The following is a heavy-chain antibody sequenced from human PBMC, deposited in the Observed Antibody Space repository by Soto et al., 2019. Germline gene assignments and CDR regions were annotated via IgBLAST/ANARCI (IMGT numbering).Heavy chain of an antibody. V-gene: IGHV5-51*01. CDR1: GYSFTTYW. CDR2: IYPGDSDI. D-gene: IGHD3-22*01. Sequence: SGESLKISCKGSGYSFTTYWIGWVRQMPGKGLEWMGVIYPGDSDIRFSPSFQGQVTISADMSLSTAYLQWSSLRVSDTAMYYCARQAYHYDTNSFGYWGQGAPVTVSS. J-gene: IGHJ4*02. CDR3: ARQAYHYDTNSFGY.